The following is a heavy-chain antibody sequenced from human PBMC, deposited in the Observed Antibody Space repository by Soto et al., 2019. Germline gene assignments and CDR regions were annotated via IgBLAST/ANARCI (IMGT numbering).Heavy chain of an antibody. D-gene: IGHD2-21*01. V-gene: IGHV1-69*02. J-gene: IGHJ6*03. CDR1: GDSLTSYI. Sequence: QVQLVQSGAEVKKTGSSVRVSCEASGDSLTSYIFTWVRQAPGQGLEWMGRVIPIQGKADYALKIQDRVTITADKSTNTVYMELRSLRPEDTALYYFAKSLVFVDHAYMDVWGKGTTVTVSS. CDR2: VIPIQGKA. CDR3: AKSLVFVDHAYMDV.